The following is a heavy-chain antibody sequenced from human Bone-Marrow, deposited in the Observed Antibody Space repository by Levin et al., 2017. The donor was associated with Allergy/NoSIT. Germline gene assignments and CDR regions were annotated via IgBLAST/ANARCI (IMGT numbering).Heavy chain of an antibody. J-gene: IGHJ3*02. CDR2: ISTYNDNT. D-gene: IGHD4-17*01. CDR3: ARDLADYAALDI. CDR1: DYTFISYG. Sequence: ASVKVSCKTSDYTFISYGISWVRQAPGQGLEWMGWISTYNDNTNYAQKVQGRVTMTTDTSTSTAYMELRSLRSDDTAVYYCARDLADYAALDIWGQGTMVTVSS. V-gene: IGHV1-18*01.